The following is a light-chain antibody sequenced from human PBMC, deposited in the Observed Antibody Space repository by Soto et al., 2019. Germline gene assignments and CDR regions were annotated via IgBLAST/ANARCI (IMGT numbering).Light chain of an antibody. V-gene: IGKV3-11*01. J-gene: IGKJ5*01. Sequence: EIVLTQSPATLSLSPGERATLSCRASQSVSSYLAWYQQKPGQAPRLLIYDASNRATGIPARFSGSGSGTYFTLTISSLESEDSAVYYCQQRSNWPSFGQGTRLKIK. CDR1: QSVSSY. CDR3: QQRSNWPS. CDR2: DAS.